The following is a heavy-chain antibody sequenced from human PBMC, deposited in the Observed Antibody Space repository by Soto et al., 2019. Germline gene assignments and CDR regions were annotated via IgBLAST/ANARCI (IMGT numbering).Heavy chain of an antibody. CDR2: IRSNADGGTT. V-gene: IGHV3-15*01. CDR1: GFTFSSYA. CDR3: TTEIGSGLYGHYFDS. D-gene: IGHD6-19*01. J-gene: IGHJ4*02. Sequence: GGSLRLSCAASGFTFSSYAMSWVRQAPGKGLEWVGRIRSNADGGTTDYTAPMRDRFSISRDDSKNTLFLQMNCLKTEDTAVYCCTTEIGSGLYGHYFDSWGQGTLVTVSS.